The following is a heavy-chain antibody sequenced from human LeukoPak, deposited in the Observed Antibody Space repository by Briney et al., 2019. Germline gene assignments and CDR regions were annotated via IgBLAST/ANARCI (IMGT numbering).Heavy chain of an antibody. D-gene: IGHD3-22*01. CDR1: GGSISSYY. CDR3: ARGGDYYDSSGPPAR. J-gene: IGHJ4*02. CDR2: IYYSGST. V-gene: IGHV4-59*01. Sequence: SETLSLTCTVSGGSISSYYWSWIRQPPGKGLEWLGYIYYSGSTNYNPSLKSRVTISVDTSKNQFSLKLSSVTAADTAVYYCARGGDYYDSSGPPARWGQGTLVTVSS.